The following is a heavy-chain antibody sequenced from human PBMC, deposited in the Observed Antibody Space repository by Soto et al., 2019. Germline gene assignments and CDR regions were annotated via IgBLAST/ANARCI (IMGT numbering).Heavy chain of an antibody. CDR2: IYYSGST. V-gene: IGHV4-59*08. Sequence: SETLSLTSTVSGGYLSSFYGSWLRQPPGKGLEWIGYIYYSGSTNYNPSLKSRVTISVDTSKNQFSLKLSSVTAADTAVYYCARHRTAWKSSPPRGWFDPWGQGTLVTAPQ. D-gene: IGHD1-1*01. J-gene: IGHJ5*02. CDR3: ARHRTAWKSSPPRGWFDP. CDR1: GGYLSSFY.